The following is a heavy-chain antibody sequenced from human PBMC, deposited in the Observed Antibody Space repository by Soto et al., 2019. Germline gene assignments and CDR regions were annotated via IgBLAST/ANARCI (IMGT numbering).Heavy chain of an antibody. CDR3: ARSLPPRYCSSTSCTLWGMEV. J-gene: IGHJ6*01. CDR2: ISYDGSNK. Sequence: GGSLRLSCAASGFTFSSYAMHWVRQAPGKGLEWVAVISYDGSNKYYADSGKGRFTTSRDNSKNTLYLQMNSLRAEDTAVYYCARSLPPRYCSSTSCTLWGMEVWGQGTTVTVSS. D-gene: IGHD2-2*01. CDR1: GFTFSSYA. V-gene: IGHV3-30-3*01.